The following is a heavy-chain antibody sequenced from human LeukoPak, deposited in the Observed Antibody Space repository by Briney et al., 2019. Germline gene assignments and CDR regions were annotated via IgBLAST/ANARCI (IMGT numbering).Heavy chain of an antibody. CDR3: ARGAAVAGLYYFDY. Sequence: GGSLRLSCAASGFTFSSYSMNWVRQAPGKGLEWVSSISSSSSYIYYADSVKGRFTISRDNAKNSLYLQMNSLRAEDTAVYYCARGAAVAGLYYFDYWGQGTLVTVSS. J-gene: IGHJ4*02. CDR2: ISSSSSYI. CDR1: GFTFSSYS. D-gene: IGHD6-19*01. V-gene: IGHV3-21*01.